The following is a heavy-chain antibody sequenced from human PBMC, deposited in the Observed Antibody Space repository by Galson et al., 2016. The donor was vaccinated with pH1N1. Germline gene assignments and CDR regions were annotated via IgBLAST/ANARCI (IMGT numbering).Heavy chain of an antibody. CDR2: LYKIGST. D-gene: IGHD4-17*01. CDR3: ARVRSYGYWYFDL. J-gene: IGHJ2*01. Sequence: SETLSLTCSVSGASISSHYWSWVRQSAGKGLEWIGRLYKIGSTKYDPSLNSRVSMSGDTSRNQFSLRLTSVTAADAAVYYCARVRSYGYWYFDLWGRGTLVTVSS. CDR1: GASISSHY. V-gene: IGHV4-4*07.